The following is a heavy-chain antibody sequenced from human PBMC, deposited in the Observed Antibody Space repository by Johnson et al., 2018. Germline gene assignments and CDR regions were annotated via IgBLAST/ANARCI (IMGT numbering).Heavy chain of an antibody. Sequence: QVQLVESGGGVVQPGRSLRLSCAASGFTFSSYAMHWVRQAPGKGLAWVAVISYDGSNKYYADSVKGRLTISRDNSKNTLYLQMNSLRAEDPAVYYCARWGYCSGGSCYFIGAFDIWGQGTMVTVSS. V-gene: IGHV3-30-3*01. CDR2: ISYDGSNK. CDR3: ARWGYCSGGSCYFIGAFDI. CDR1: GFTFSSYA. J-gene: IGHJ3*02. D-gene: IGHD2-15*01.